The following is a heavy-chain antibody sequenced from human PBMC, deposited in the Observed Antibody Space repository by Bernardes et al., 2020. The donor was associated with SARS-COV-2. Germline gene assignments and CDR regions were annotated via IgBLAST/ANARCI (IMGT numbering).Heavy chain of an antibody. CDR1: GGTFSSYT. V-gene: IGHV1-69*04. J-gene: IGHJ4*02. D-gene: IGHD3-10*01. Sequence: SVKVSCKASGGTFSSYTISWVRQAPGQGLEWMGRIIPILGIANYAQKFQGRVTITADKSTSTAYMELSSLRSEDTAVYYCAREAPVLLWFGEFVYWGQGTLVTVSS. CDR3: AREAPVLLWFGEFVY. CDR2: IIPILGIA.